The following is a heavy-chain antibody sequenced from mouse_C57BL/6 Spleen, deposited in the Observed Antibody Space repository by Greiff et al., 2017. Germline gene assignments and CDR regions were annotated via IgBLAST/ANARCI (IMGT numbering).Heavy chain of an antibody. D-gene: IGHD4-1*01. CDR2: IVPENGDT. CDR3: SSNWVY. J-gene: IGHJ2*01. CDR1: GFNIKDDY. V-gene: IGHV14-4*01. Sequence: EVQLQQSGAELVRPGASVKLSCTASGFNIKDDYMHWVKQGPEQGLGWIGWIVPENGDTEYASKFQGKATITADTSSNTAYLQLSSLTSEDTAVYYCSSNWVYWGQGTTLTVSS.